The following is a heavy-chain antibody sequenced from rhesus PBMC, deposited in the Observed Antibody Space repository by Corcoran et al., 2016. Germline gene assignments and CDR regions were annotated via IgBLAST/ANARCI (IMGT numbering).Heavy chain of an antibody. D-gene: IGHD1-44*02. Sequence: QVQLQESGPGLVKPSETLSLTCAVSGYSISSGYYWGWLRQPPGKGLEYIGYISCSSGSTYYNPSLKSRVTISKDTSKNQLSLKLSSVTAADTAVYYCARQGGRFFDYWGQGVLVTVSS. V-gene: IGHV4-99*01. CDR1: GYSISSGYY. J-gene: IGHJ4*01. CDR2: ISCSSGST. CDR3: ARQGGRFFDY.